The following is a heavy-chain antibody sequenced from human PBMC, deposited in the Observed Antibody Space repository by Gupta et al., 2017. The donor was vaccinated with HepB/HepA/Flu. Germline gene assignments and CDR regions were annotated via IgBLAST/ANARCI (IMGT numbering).Heavy chain of an antibody. J-gene: IGHJ4*02. V-gene: IGHV3-23*01. CDR2: ISGSGSSR. CDR3: AKTVDYGGLTGIDY. CDR1: GFTFSSYA. Sequence: EVHLLESGGGLIQPGGSLRLSCAASGFTFSSYAMNWVRQAPGKGLEWVSLISGSGSSRNYADSVRGRFTISRDNSNNTLYLQMNSLRAEDTAVYYCAKTVDYGGLTGIDYWGQGIPVTVSS. D-gene: IGHD4-23*01.